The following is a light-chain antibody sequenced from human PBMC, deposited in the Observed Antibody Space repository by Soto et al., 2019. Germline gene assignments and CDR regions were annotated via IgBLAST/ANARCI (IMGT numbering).Light chain of an antibody. J-gene: IGKJ2*01. CDR3: QQRSGWYT. Sequence: DIVLTQSPATLSLSPGERATLACRASQSVSTYSAWYQQRPGQAPRLLIYDASNRATGIPARFSGSGSGTDFTLTISSLEPEDFAIYYCQQRSGWYTFGQGTKVDIK. CDR1: QSVSTY. V-gene: IGKV3-11*01. CDR2: DAS.